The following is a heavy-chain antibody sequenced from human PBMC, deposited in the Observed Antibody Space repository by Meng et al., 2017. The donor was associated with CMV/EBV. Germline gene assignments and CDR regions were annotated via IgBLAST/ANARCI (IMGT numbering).Heavy chain of an antibody. CDR1: GFTFSSYW. CDR2: ISSSSSYI. Sequence: GGSRRLSCAASGFTFSSYWMNWVRQAPGKGLEWVSSISSSSSYIYYADSVKGRFAISRDNAKNSLYLQMNSLRAEDTAVYYCAGGIAAAGEVDYWGQGTLVTVSS. D-gene: IGHD6-13*01. J-gene: IGHJ4*02. V-gene: IGHV3-21*01. CDR3: AGGIAAAGEVDY.